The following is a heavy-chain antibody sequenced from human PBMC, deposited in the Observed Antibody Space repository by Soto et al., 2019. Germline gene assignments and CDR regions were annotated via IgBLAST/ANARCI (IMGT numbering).Heavy chain of an antibody. J-gene: IGHJ6*02. D-gene: IGHD2-8*01. CDR1: GYSFTDYH. CDR2: INPKSGGT. Sequence: QVQLVQSGAEVKKPGASVKVSCKASGYSFTDYHIHWVRQAPGQGLEWLGRINPKSGGTSTAQKFHGSVTRTTDTSISTASMELTRLTSDDTAIYYCARGDSTDCSNGVCSFFYNHDMDVWGQGTTVTVSS. V-gene: IGHV1-2*04. CDR3: ARGDSTDCSNGVCSFFYNHDMDV.